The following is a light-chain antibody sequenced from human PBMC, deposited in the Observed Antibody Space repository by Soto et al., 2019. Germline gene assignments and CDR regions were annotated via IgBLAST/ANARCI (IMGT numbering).Light chain of an antibody. J-gene: IGKJ1*01. CDR1: QSVSSTY. V-gene: IGKV3-20*01. CDR3: QQYFSSSST. CDR2: GAS. Sequence: EIVLTQSPGTLSLSPGERATLSCRASQSVSSTYLAWYQQTPGQAPRLLIYGASIRATGIPDRFSGSGSGTDFTLTISRLEPEDFAVYYYQQYFSSSSTFGQGTKVEIK.